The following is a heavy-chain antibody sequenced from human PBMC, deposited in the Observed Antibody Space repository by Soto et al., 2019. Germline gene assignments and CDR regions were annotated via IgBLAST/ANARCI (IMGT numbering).Heavy chain of an antibody. CDR3: ARGGRGAFDL. J-gene: IGHJ3*01. D-gene: IGHD2-15*01. V-gene: IGHV3-74*01. CDR2: IHSDGSST. Sequence: HPGGSLRLSCAASGFTFSYYWMHWVRQAPGQGLVWVSRIHSDGSSTTYADSVKGRFTISRDNAKNTLYLQMNSLRAEDTAVYYCARGGRGAFDLWGQGTMVTVSS. CDR1: GFTFSYYW.